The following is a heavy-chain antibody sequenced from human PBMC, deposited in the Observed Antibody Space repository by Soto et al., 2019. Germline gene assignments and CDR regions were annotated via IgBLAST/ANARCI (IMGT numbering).Heavy chain of an antibody. J-gene: IGHJ4*02. D-gene: IGHD3-3*01. Sequence: SETLSLTCAVYGGSFSGYYWSWIRQPPGKGLEWIGEINHSGSTNYNPSLKSRVTISVDTSKNQFSLKLGSVTAADTAVYYCARGPYTTIFGVVTPNKFDYWGQGTLVTVSS. CDR3: ARGPYTTIFGVVTPNKFDY. CDR1: GGSFSGYY. V-gene: IGHV4-34*01. CDR2: INHSGST.